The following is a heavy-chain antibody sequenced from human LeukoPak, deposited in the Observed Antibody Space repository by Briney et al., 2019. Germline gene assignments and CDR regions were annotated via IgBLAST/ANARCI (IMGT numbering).Heavy chain of an antibody. D-gene: IGHD5-18*01. CDR2: INHSGST. CDR1: GGSFGGYY. Sequence: PSETLSLTCAVYGGSFGGYYWSWIRQPPGKGLEWIGEINHSGSTNYNPSLKSRVTISVDTSKNQFSLKLSSVTAADTAVYYCARVADTAMEDYWGQGTLVTVSS. V-gene: IGHV4-34*01. CDR3: ARVADTAMEDY. J-gene: IGHJ4*02.